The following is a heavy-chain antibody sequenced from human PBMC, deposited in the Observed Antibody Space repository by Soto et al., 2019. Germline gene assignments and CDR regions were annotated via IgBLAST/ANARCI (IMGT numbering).Heavy chain of an antibody. CDR1: GGSISSGGYY. CDR2: IYYSGST. Sequence: SETLSLTCTVSGGSISSGGYYWSWIRQHPGKGLEWTRYIYYSGSTYYNPSLKSRVTISVDTSKNQFSLKLSSVTAADTAVYYCAREHGCGGDCYLTAIDIWGQGTMVTVSS. CDR3: AREHGCGGDCYLTAIDI. V-gene: IGHV4-31*03. J-gene: IGHJ3*02. D-gene: IGHD2-21*02.